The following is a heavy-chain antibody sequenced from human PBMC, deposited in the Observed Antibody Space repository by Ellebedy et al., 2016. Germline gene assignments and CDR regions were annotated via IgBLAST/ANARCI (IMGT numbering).Heavy chain of an antibody. CDR2: MRGDGAKT. CDR1: GFTFSSYT. CDR3: RQGHYANY. V-gene: IGHV3-23*01. D-gene: IGHD4-17*01. Sequence: GESLKISXAASGFTFSSYTMNWVRQAPGKGLEWVSTMRGDGAKTHLADSVKGRFTMSRVIPKNTVYLQMNRLRAEDTAVYYCRQGHYANYWGQGTLVTVSS. J-gene: IGHJ4*02.